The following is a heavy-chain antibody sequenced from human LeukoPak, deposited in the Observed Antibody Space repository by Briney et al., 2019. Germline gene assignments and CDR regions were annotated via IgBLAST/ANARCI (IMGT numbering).Heavy chain of an antibody. CDR3: ASLGYSSSWLWDY. CDR1: SGSISSSSYY. Sequence: SETLSLTCTVSSGSISSSSYYWGWIRQPPGKGLEWIGTIYYSGSTYYNPSLKSRVTISVDTSKNQFSLKPSSVTAADTAVYYCASLGYSSSWLWDYWGQGTLVTVSS. V-gene: IGHV4-39*07. CDR2: IYYSGST. D-gene: IGHD6-13*01. J-gene: IGHJ4*02.